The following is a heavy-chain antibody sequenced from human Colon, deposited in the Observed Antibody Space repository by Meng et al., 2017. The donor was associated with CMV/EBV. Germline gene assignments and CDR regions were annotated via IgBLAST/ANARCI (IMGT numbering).Heavy chain of an antibody. D-gene: IGHD1-1*01. V-gene: IGHV3-53*01. CDR3: AREGYFRGFEN. CDR2: IYTGGTTT. CDR1: GFPVSANY. J-gene: IGHJ1*01. Sequence: GGSLRLSCAASGFPVSANYMAWFRQAPGKGLEWVSIIYTGGTTTLYADSVKGRFSISTDNSKNTLYLQMSSLRDADTAVYYCAREGYFRGFENWGQGTLVTVSS.